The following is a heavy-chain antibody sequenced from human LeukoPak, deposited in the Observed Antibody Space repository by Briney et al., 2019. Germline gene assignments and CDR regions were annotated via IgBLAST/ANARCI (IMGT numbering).Heavy chain of an antibody. D-gene: IGHD6-19*01. CDR1: GFTVSSNY. J-gene: IGHJ4*02. V-gene: IGHV3-53*01. CDR2: IYSGGST. CDR3: ARVAMGDQWLVRYFDY. Sequence: TGGSLRLSCAASGFTVSSNYMSWVRQAPGKGLEWVSVIYSGGSTYYADSVKGRFTISRDNSKNTLYLQMNSLRAEDTAVYYCARVAMGDQWLVRYFDYWGQGTLVTVSS.